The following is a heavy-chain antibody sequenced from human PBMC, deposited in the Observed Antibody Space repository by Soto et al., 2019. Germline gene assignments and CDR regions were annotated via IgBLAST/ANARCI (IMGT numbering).Heavy chain of an antibody. CDR2: ILPLSGTS. CDR1: GGTFSAYA. D-gene: IGHD3-16*02. J-gene: IGHJ6*02. V-gene: IGHV1-69*06. Sequence: VPSVKVSWKASGGTFSAYAISWVRQAPGQGLEWMGGILPLSGTSNYTQRFQGRVTITADKSTSTAYMELSSLRSDDTAVYYCARTNPTKYYDYVWGDYRREGMDVWGQGTTVTVSS. CDR3: ARTNPTKYYDYVWGDYRREGMDV.